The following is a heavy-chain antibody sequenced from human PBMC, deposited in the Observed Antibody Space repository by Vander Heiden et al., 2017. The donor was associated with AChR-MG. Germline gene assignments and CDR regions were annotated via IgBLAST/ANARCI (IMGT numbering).Heavy chain of an antibody. D-gene: IGHD6-19*01. J-gene: IGHJ3*02. CDR2: INAGNGNT. CDR3: AREETAVSRGALHI. V-gene: IGHV1-3*01. Sequence: QVQLVQSGAEVKKPGASVKVSCKASGYTFTSYAMHWVRQAPGQRREWMGWINAGNGNTKYSQNFQGRVTITRDTSASTAYMEVSSLTSKDTAVYYCAREETAVSRGALHIWGQGTMVTVA. CDR1: GYTFTSYA.